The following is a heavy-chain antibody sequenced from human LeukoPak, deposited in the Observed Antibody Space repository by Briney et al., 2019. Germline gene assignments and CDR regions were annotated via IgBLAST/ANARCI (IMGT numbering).Heavy chain of an antibody. CDR3: AREFSGGEYYYYYGMDV. Sequence: PGRSLRLSCAASGFTFSSYGMHWVRQAPGRGLEWVAVIWYDGSNKYYADSVKGRFTISRDNSKNTLYLQMNSLRAEDTAVYYCAREFSGGEYYYYYGMDVWGQGTTVTVSS. J-gene: IGHJ6*02. V-gene: IGHV3-33*01. D-gene: IGHD4-17*01. CDR1: GFTFSSYG. CDR2: IWYDGSNK.